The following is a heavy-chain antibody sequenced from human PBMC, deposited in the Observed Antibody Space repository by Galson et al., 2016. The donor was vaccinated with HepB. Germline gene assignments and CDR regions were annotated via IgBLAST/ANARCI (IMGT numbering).Heavy chain of an antibody. CDR1: GFTFSSHA. CDR3: AEDGGRYDYYHYMDG. J-gene: IGHJ6*03. V-gene: IGHV3-23*01. D-gene: IGHD3-16*01. Sequence: SLRLSCAASGFTFSSHAMTWVRQAPGRGLEWVSTISGGGAGTWYADSVRGRFTISRDNSKNTLYLQMNSLRVEDTAVYYCAEDGGRYDYYHYMDGWGKGTTVTVSS. CDR2: ISGGGAGT.